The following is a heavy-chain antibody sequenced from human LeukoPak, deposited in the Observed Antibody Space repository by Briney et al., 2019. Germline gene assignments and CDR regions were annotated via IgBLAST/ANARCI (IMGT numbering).Heavy chain of an antibody. CDR3: ARDLDTAMGQVFDY. CDR1: GGTFSSYA. V-gene: IGHV1-69*13. J-gene: IGHJ4*02. Sequence: ASVKVSCKASGGTFSSYAISWVRQAPGQGLEWMGGINPIFGTANYAQKFQGRVTITADESTSTAYMELSSLRSEDTAVYYCARDLDTAMGQVFDYWGQGTLVTVSS. D-gene: IGHD5-18*01. CDR2: INPIFGTA.